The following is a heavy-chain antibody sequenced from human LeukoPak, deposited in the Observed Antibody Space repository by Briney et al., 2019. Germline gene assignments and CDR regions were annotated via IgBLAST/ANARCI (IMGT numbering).Heavy chain of an antibody. J-gene: IGHJ6*02. CDR1: GYTFTSYA. D-gene: IGHD3-16*01. Sequence: ASVKVSCKASGYTFTSYAMHWVRKAPGQRLEWMGWINAGNGNTKYSQKFQGRVTITRDTSASTAYMELSSLRSEDTAVYYCARVWGGYGMDVWGQGTTVTVSS. V-gene: IGHV1-3*01. CDR3: ARVWGGYGMDV. CDR2: INAGNGNT.